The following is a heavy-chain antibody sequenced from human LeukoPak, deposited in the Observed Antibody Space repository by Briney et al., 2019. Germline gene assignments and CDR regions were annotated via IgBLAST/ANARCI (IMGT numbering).Heavy chain of an antibody. J-gene: IGHJ4*02. CDR1: GGSISISSYY. D-gene: IGHD3-22*01. Sequence: SETLSLTCTVSGGSISISSYYWGWIRQPPGKGLEWIGSIYYSGSTYYNPSLKSRVTISVDTSKNQFSLRLSSVTAADTAVYYCAREFQYDSSGYLDYWGQGTLVTVSS. CDR2: IYYSGST. V-gene: IGHV4-39*07. CDR3: AREFQYDSSGYLDY.